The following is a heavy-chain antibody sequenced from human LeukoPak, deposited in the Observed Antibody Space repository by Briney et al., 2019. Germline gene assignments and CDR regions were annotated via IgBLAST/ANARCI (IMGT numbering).Heavy chain of an antibody. Sequence: PGGSLRLSCVGSGFTFSSYWMHWVRQSPGEGLGWVARVSLDGGTTSYADSVKGRFTISRDNAENTLYLDMDSLRVDDTAVYYCARARAKLWRAYSSPDFWGQGTLVAVSS. CDR1: GFTFSSYW. CDR2: VSLDGGTT. V-gene: IGHV3-74*01. J-gene: IGHJ4*02. CDR3: ARARAKLWRAYSSPDF. D-gene: IGHD3-3*01.